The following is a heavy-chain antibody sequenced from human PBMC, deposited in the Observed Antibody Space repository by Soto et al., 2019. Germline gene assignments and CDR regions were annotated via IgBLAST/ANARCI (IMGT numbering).Heavy chain of an antibody. CDR3: ARDPPITIFGVVIRYGMDV. V-gene: IGHV6-1*01. CDR1: GDSVSSNSAA. Sequence: QVQLQQSGPGLVKPSQTLSLTCAISGDSVSSNSAAWNWIRQSPSRGLEWLGRTYYRSKWYNDYAVSVKSRITINPDTSKNQFSLQLNSVTPEDTAVYYCARDPPITIFGVVIRYGMDVWGQGTTVTVSS. J-gene: IGHJ6*02. CDR2: TYYRSKWYN. D-gene: IGHD3-3*01.